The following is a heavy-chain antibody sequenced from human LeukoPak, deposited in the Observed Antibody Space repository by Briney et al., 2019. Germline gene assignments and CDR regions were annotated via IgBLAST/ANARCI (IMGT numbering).Heavy chain of an antibody. D-gene: IGHD6-13*01. CDR1: GFIFSNYG. J-gene: IGHJ4*02. Sequence: GRSLRLSCAASGFIFSNYGMYWVRQAPGKGLEWVAVISYDGSNKYYADSVKGRFTISRDNSKNTLSLQMNSQRAEDTAVYYCAKEGHGGSSWPYYFDYWGQGTLVTVSS. CDR2: ISYDGSNK. V-gene: IGHV3-30*18. CDR3: AKEGHGGSSWPYYFDY.